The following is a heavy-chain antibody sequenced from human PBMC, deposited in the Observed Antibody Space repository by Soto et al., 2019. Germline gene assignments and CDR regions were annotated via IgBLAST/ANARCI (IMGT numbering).Heavy chain of an antibody. CDR1: GYSFTSYG. CDR2: ISANSGNT. D-gene: IGHD6-25*01. Sequence: QVQLVQSGPEVKKPGASVKVSCKASGYSFTSYGVSWVRQAPGQGLEWMGWISANSGNTDYAQKFRGRVTMTTETSTSTAYMELRSLRSDDTAVYYCVRDPQRNDYWGQGTLVTVSS. CDR3: VRDPQRNDY. V-gene: IGHV1-18*04. J-gene: IGHJ4*02.